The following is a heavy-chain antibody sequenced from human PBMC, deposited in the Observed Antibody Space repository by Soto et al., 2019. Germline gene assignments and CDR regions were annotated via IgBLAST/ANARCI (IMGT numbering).Heavy chain of an antibody. D-gene: IGHD4-17*01. J-gene: IGHJ6*02. CDR1: GYSFSSYW. V-gene: IGHV5-51*01. CDR2: IYPSDSYT. CDR3: ARHLKNLATVTTGGYYGMDV. Sequence: GESLKISCKGSGYSFSSYWIGWVRQLPGKGPQWMGIIYPSDSYTRYRPSFQGQVTISVDKSISTAYLQWSSLKASDTAVYYCARHLKNLATVTTGGYYGMDVWGQGTTVTVS.